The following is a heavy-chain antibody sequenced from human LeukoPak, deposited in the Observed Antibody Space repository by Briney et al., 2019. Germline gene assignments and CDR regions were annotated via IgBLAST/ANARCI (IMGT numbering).Heavy chain of an antibody. D-gene: IGHD3-10*01. CDR2: VSYDGSNK. V-gene: IGHV3-30-3*01. CDR3: ARARGGTSLDY. J-gene: IGHJ4*02. Sequence: PGKSLRLSCAASGFTFSDYVLHWVRQAPGKGLEWVAVVSYDGSNKYYANSVKGRFTISRDNSKNTFYLQMNSLRADDPALYYCARARGGTSLDYWSQGTLVTVSS. CDR1: GFTFSDYV.